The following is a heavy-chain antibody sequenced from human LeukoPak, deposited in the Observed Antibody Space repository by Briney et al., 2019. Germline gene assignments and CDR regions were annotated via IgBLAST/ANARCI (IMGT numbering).Heavy chain of an antibody. J-gene: IGHJ4*02. V-gene: IGHV3-74*01. Sequence: GGSLRLSCAASGFTFSSYWMHWVRQAPGKGLVWVSRINSDGSSTSYADSVKGRFTISRDNAKNTLYLQMNSLRAEDTAVYYCARGPSIMNTFGGVIAAELDYWGQGTLVTVSS. CDR3: ARGPSIMNTFGGVIAAELDY. CDR1: GFTFSSYW. CDR2: INSDGSST. D-gene: IGHD3-16*02.